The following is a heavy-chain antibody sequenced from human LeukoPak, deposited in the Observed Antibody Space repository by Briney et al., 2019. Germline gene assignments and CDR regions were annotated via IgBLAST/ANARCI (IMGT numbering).Heavy chain of an antibody. V-gene: IGHV3-33*01. CDR1: GFTFSSYG. CDR3: ARDCSSTKCIDY. CDR2: IWYDGSNK. D-gene: IGHD2-2*01. Sequence: GRSLRLSCAASGFTFSSYGMHWVRQAPGKGLEWVAVIWYDGSNKYYADSVKGRFTISRDNSKNTLYLQMNSLRAEETAVYYCARDCSSTKCIDYGGQGTLVTVSS. J-gene: IGHJ4*02.